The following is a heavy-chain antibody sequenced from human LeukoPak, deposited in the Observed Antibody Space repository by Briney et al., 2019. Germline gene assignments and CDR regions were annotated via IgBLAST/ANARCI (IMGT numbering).Heavy chain of an antibody. V-gene: IGHV4-38-2*02. CDR2: MFHSGST. CDR1: GYSITRGYF. Sequence: SETLSLTCTVSGYSITRGYFWGWIRQSPGKGLEWIASMFHSGSTYYNPSLKSRVTMSVDSSKNQFSLRLSSVTAADTAVYYCARGPVGGATYYDGDAFDIWGQGTMVTVSS. CDR3: ARGPVGGATYYDGDAFDI. D-gene: IGHD1-26*01. J-gene: IGHJ3*02.